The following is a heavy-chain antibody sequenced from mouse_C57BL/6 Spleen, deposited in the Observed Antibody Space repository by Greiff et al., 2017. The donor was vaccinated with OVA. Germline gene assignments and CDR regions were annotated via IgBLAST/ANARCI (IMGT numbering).Heavy chain of an antibody. V-gene: IGHV1-47*01. Sequence: QVQLQQSGAELVKPGASVKMSCKASGYTFTTSPIAWMKQNHGKSLEWIGNFHPYNDDTKYNEKFKGKATLTVEKASSTVYLALSRLTSDDSAVYYCARTLYYGSSPYFNYWNQGTTLTVSS. CDR2: FHPYNDDT. CDR1: GYTFTTSP. D-gene: IGHD1-1*01. CDR3: ARTLYYGSSPYFNY. J-gene: IGHJ2*01.